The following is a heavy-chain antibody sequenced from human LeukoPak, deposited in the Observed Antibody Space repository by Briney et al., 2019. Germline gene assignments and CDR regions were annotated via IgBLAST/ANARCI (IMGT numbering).Heavy chain of an antibody. CDR1: GYTFTSYG. CDR2: ISAYNGNT. Sequence: ASVKVSCKASGYTFTSYGISWVRQAPGQGLEWMGWISAYNGNTNYARKLQGRVTMTTDTSTSTAYMELRSLRSDDTAVYYCSIHARYYYDSSGYLNYYYGMDVWGQGTTVTVSS. D-gene: IGHD3-22*01. CDR3: SIHARYYYDSSGYLNYYYGMDV. J-gene: IGHJ6*02. V-gene: IGHV1-18*01.